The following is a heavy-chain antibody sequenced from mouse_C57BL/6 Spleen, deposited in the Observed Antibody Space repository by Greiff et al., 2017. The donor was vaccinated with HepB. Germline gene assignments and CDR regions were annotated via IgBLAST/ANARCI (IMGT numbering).Heavy chain of an antibody. CDR1: GYTFTSYW. V-gene: IGHV1-64*01. Sequence: QVQLKQPGAELVKPGASVKLSCKASGYTFTSYWMHWVKQRPGQGLEWIGMIHPNSGSTNYNEKFKSKATLTVDKSSSTAYMQLSSLTSEDSAVYYCARESDYYGGRYSYYFGRWGERATPIIS. CDR3: ARESDYYGGRYSYYFGR. CDR2: IHPNSGST. D-gene: IGHD1-1*01. J-gene: IGHJ2*01.